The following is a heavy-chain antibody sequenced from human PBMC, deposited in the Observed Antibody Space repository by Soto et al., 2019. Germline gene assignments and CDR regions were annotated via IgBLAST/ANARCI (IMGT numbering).Heavy chain of an antibody. V-gene: IGHV4-59*01. Sequence: QVQLQESGPGLVKPSETLSLTCTVSGGSISSYYWSWIRQPPGKGLEWIGYMYYSGRTNYNPSLKSRVTISVDTSKNQFSLKPSSVTAADAAVYYCARDGYSSYFDYWGQGTLVTVSS. D-gene: IGHD6-13*01. J-gene: IGHJ4*02. CDR3: ARDGYSSYFDY. CDR1: GGSISSYY. CDR2: MYYSGRT.